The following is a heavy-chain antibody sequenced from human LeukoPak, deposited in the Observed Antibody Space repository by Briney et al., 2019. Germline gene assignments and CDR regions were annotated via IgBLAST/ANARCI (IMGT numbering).Heavy chain of an antibody. CDR2: ISAYNGNT. D-gene: IGHD3-22*01. CDR3: ARDRIYDSSGYYTY. J-gene: IGHJ4*02. V-gene: IGHV1-18*04. CDR1: GYTFTIYG. Sequence: RASVTVSFTASGYTFTIYGISRVRQAHGQGNGWMGWISAYNGNTNYAQKLQGRVTMTTDTSTSTAYMELRSLRSDDTAVYYCARDRIYDSSGYYTYWGQGTLVTVSS.